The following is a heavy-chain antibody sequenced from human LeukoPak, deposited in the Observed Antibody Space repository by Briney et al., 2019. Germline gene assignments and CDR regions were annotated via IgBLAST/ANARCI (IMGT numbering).Heavy chain of an antibody. D-gene: IGHD3/OR15-3a*01. Sequence: SETLYLTCNVSGDSISSDYYWAWIRQAPGRGLEWICSIYQSGSTYKNPSLGSRVTMTVDTSKNHFSLTLSSLTSADTAVYYCARDSVSRHGWTSPYFDFWGQGTLVAVSS. CDR2: IYQSGST. CDR3: ARDSVSRHGWTSPYFDF. J-gene: IGHJ4*02. CDR1: GDSISSDYY. V-gene: IGHV4-38-2*02.